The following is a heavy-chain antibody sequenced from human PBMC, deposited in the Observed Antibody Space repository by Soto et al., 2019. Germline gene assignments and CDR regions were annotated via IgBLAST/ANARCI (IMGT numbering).Heavy chain of an antibody. CDR3: ARDRCYDGTCYSASDS. CDR2: ISTTSFTI. D-gene: IGHD2-15*01. J-gene: IGHJ5*01. V-gene: IGHV3-48*02. CDR1: GFSFSTYN. Sequence: EVRLMESGGGWVQPGGSLRLSCAASGFSFSTYNMGWVRQAPGKRPEWIAYISTTSFTIYYADSVKGRFTISRDNDRNSLYLEMNSLRDEDTAVYYCARDRCYDGTCYSASDSWGQGTLVTVSS.